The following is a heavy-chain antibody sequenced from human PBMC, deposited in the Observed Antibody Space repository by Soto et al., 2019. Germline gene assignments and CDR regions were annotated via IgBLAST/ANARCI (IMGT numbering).Heavy chain of an antibody. CDR1: GGSIRSGGYY. CDR3: ARERGAGYYYGMDV. D-gene: IGHD3-10*01. J-gene: IGHJ6*02. Sequence: QVQLQESGPGLVKPSQTLSLTCTVSGGSIRSGGYYWSWIRQHPGKGLEWIGYIYYSGSTYYNPSLKRRVTISVDTSKNQFSLKLSSVTAADTAVYYCARERGAGYYYGMDVWGQGTTVIVSS. CDR2: IYYSGST. V-gene: IGHV4-31*03.